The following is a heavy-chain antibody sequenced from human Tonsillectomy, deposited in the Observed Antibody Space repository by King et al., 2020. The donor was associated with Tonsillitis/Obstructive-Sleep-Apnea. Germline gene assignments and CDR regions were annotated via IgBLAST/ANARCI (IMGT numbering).Heavy chain of an antibody. CDR2: IKQDGSEK. CDR3: ARDDSCISTSCYMGWGYYYGMDV. Sequence: VQLVESGGGLVQPGGSLRLSCAASGFTFSSYWMSWVRQAPGKGLEWVANIKQDGSEKYYVDSVKGRFTISRDNAKNSLYLQMNSLRAEDTAVYYCARDDSCISTSCYMGWGYYYGMDVWGQGTTVTVSS. V-gene: IGHV3-7*03. J-gene: IGHJ6*02. D-gene: IGHD2-2*02. CDR1: GFTFSSYW.